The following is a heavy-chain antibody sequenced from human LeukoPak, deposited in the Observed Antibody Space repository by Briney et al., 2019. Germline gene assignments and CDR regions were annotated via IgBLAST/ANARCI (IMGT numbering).Heavy chain of an antibody. CDR1: GASITRYF. CDR2: IYYSGST. D-gene: IGHD2-8*01. V-gene: IGHV4-59*01. J-gene: IGHJ5*02. Sequence: SETLSLTCTVSGASITRYFWNWIRQPPGKGLEWIGYIYYSGSTNYNPSLKSRVTISVDTSENQFSLKLSSVTAADTAVYYCASGMYAISWFDPWGQGTLVTVSS. CDR3: ASGMYAISWFDP.